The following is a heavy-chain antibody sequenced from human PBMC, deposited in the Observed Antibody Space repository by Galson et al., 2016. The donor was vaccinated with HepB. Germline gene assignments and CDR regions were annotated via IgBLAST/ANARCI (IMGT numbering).Heavy chain of an antibody. CDR1: KFTFSDYA. V-gene: IGHV3-23*01. Sequence: SLRLSCAASKFTFSDYAMSWVRQAPGKGLEWVATISGSGFSTHHADAVKGRFTISRDNSRDTLYLQMSNLGVDDTAVYYCSRVYRFLSADEYFQHWGQGALVTVSS. D-gene: IGHD4-11*01. CDR2: ISGSGFST. CDR3: SRVYRFLSADEYFQH. J-gene: IGHJ1*01.